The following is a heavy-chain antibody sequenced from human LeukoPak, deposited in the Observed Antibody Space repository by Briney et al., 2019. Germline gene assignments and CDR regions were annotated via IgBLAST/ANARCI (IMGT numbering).Heavy chain of an antibody. J-gene: IGHJ4*02. CDR1: GFTFSSYG. V-gene: IGHV3-30*18. D-gene: IGHD3-10*01. Sequence: GGSLRLSCAASGFTFSSYGMHWVRQAPGKGLEWVAVISYDGSNKYYAESVKGRFTISRDNSKNTLYLQMNSLRAEDTAVYYCAKVWFGEKADVDYWGQGTLVTVSS. CDR3: AKVWFGEKADVDY. CDR2: ISYDGSNK.